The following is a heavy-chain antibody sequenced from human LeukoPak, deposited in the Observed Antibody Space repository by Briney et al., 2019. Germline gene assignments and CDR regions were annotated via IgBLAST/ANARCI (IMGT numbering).Heavy chain of an antibody. J-gene: IGHJ4*02. CDR3: ARDTYSYGFDY. D-gene: IGHD5-18*01. CDR2: IYYSGST. Sequence: SETLSLTCTVSGGSVSSGSYYWSWIRQPPGKGLEWIGYIYYSGSTNYNPSLKSRVTISVDTSKNQFSLKLGSVTAADTAVYYCARDTYSYGFDYWGQGTLVTVSS. V-gene: IGHV4-61*01. CDR1: GGSVSSGSYY.